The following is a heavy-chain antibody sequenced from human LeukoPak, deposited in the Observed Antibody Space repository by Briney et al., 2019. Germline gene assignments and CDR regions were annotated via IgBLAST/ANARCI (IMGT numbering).Heavy chain of an antibody. CDR3: ARGIRGIFDY. V-gene: IGHV3-20*04. J-gene: IGHJ4*02. CDR2: INWNGGTT. CDR1: GFTFDDHG. D-gene: IGHD3-10*01. Sequence: SGGSLRLSCAASGFTFDDHGMNWVRQAPGKGLEWVSGINWNGGTTGYGDSVKGRFTISRDNAKNSLYLQMNSLRAEDTAVYYCARGIRGIFDYWGQGTLVTVSS.